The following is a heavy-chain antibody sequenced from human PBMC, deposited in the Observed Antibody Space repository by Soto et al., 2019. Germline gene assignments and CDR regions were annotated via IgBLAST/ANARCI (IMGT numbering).Heavy chain of an antibody. V-gene: IGHV3-48*03. J-gene: IGHJ4*02. CDR3: ARDPAQDYDFWSGYYKGWD. CDR2: ISSSGSTI. Sequence: GGSLRLSCAASGFTFSSYEMNWVRQAPGKGLEWVSYISSSGSTIYYADSVKGRFTISRDNAKNSLYLQMSSLRAEDTAVYYCARDPAQDYDFWSGYYKGWDWGQGTLVTVSS. D-gene: IGHD3-3*01. CDR1: GFTFSSYE.